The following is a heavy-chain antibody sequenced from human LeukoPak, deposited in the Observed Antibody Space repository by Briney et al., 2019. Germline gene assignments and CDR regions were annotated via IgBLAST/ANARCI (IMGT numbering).Heavy chain of an antibody. J-gene: IGHJ4*02. Sequence: GGSLGLSCAASGFTFSTYSMHWVRQAPGKGLESVSAISSNGDITYYANSVKGRFTISRDNSKNTLYLQMGSLRAEDMAVYYCAREYYGGYIHFWGQGTLVTVSS. CDR1: GFTFSTYS. CDR3: AREYYGGYIHF. D-gene: IGHD3-10*01. V-gene: IGHV3-64*01. CDR2: ISSNGDIT.